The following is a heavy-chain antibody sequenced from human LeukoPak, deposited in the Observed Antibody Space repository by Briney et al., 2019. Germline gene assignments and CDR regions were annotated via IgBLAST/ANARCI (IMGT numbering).Heavy chain of an antibody. V-gene: IGHV3-48*04. Sequence: PGGSLRLSCAASGFTFRSYGMHWVRQAPGKGLEWVSYISSSGSTIYYADSVKGRFTISRDNAKNSLYLQMNSLRAEDTAVYYCAKLSGDGLPPFDDWGQGTLVTVSS. D-gene: IGHD5-24*01. CDR1: GFTFRSYG. CDR2: ISSSGSTI. CDR3: AKLSGDGLPPFDD. J-gene: IGHJ4*02.